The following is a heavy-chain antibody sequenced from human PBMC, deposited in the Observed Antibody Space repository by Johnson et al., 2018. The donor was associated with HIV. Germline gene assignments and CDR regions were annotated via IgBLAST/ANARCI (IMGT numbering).Heavy chain of an antibody. CDR1: GFTFSSYA. CDR3: ARASLGAAPGILSAFDI. Sequence: VQLVESGGGVVQPGRSLRLSCAASGFTFSSYAMHWVRQAPGKGLEWVAVISYDGSNQYFADSVTGRFTISRDKSKNTVYLQMNSRRAEDMAVYYCARASLGAAPGILSAFDIWGQGTVVTVSS. CDR2: ISYDGSNQ. V-gene: IGHV3-30-3*01. D-gene: IGHD6-13*01. J-gene: IGHJ3*02.